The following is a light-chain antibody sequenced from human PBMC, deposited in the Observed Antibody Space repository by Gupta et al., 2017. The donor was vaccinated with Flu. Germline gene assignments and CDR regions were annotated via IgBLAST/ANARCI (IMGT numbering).Light chain of an antibody. V-gene: IGKV3-20*01. CDR1: QILTSSD. Sequence: TLSLSPGERATLSCRASQILTSSDLTWYQQRPGQAPRLLISGASTRAAGIPDRFSGSGYGTDFTLTISGREPEDFAVYYCQQFGYYLTRTFGQGTKVEFK. CDR3: QQFGYYLTRT. CDR2: GAS. J-gene: IGKJ1*01.